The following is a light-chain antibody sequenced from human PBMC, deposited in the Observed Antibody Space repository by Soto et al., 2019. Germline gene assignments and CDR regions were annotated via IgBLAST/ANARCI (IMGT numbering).Light chain of an antibody. CDR3: HQYHHWPVGT. Sequence: EIVMTQSPATLSVSPGERATLSYRASQSVISNLAWYQHKPGQAPRLLIFGASTRATDIPDRFSGTGSGTEFTLTISSLQPEDFAVYYCHQYHHWPVGTFGQGTRVDMK. J-gene: IGKJ1*01. CDR2: GAS. CDR1: QSVISN. V-gene: IGKV3-15*01.